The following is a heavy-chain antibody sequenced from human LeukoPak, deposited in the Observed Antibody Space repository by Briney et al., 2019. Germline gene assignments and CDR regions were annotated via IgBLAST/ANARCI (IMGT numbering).Heavy chain of an antibody. CDR3: ARGIPITMIVVVPNYYYYMDV. V-gene: IGHV4-39*07. J-gene: IGHJ6*03. Sequence: SETLSLTCTVSGGSISSSSYYWGWIRQPPGKGLEWIGEINHSGSTNYNPSLKSRVTISVDTSKNQFSLKLSSVTAADTAVYYCARGIPITMIVVVPNYYYYMDVWGKGTTVTVSS. CDR2: INHSGST. CDR1: GGSISSSSYY. D-gene: IGHD3-22*01.